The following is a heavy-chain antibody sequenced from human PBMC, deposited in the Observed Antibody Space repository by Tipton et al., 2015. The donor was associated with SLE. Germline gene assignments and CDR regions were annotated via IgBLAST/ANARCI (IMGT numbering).Heavy chain of an antibody. D-gene: IGHD3-3*01. V-gene: IGHV4-4*07. CDR3: ARHARNGFNFDI. Sequence: LRLSCTVSGGVISEYYWGWIRQPAGKGLEWIGRIYTSGSTNYNPSLKSRVTMSVDTSKNQFSLKLNSVTAADTAVFYCARHARNGFNFDIWGQGTMVTVSS. J-gene: IGHJ3*02. CDR1: GGVISEYY. CDR2: IYTSGST.